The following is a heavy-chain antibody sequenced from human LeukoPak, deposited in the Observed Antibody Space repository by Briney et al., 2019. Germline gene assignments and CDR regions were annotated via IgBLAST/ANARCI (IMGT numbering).Heavy chain of an antibody. CDR1: GGSISSSSYY. D-gene: IGHD3-3*02. V-gene: IGHV4-39*01. Sequence: PSESLSLTCTVSGGSISSSSYYWGWTRQPPGEGLEWIGSIYYSGSTYYNPSLKSRVTISVDTSKNQFSLKLSSVTAADTAVYYCARPFAYDAFDIWGQGTMVTVSS. CDR3: ARPFAYDAFDI. CDR2: IYYSGST. J-gene: IGHJ3*02.